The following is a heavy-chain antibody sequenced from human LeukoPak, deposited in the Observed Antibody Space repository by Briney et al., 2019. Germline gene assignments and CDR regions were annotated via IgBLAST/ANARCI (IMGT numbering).Heavy chain of an antibody. Sequence: GGSLRLSCAASGFTFSDYYMSWIRQAPGKGLEWVSYISSSGSTIYYADSVRGRFTISRDNAKNSLYLQMNSLRAEDTAVYYCAREAAAGTEYFQHWGQGTLVTVSS. CDR2: ISSSGSTI. CDR1: GFTFSDYY. J-gene: IGHJ1*01. V-gene: IGHV3-11*01. D-gene: IGHD6-13*01. CDR3: AREAAAGTEYFQH.